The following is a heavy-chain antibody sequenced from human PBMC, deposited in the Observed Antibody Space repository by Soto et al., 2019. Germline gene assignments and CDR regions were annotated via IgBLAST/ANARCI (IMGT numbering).Heavy chain of an antibody. Sequence: SETLSLTCAVYGGSFSGYYWSWIRQPPGKGLEWIGEINHSGSTNYNPSLKSRVTISVDTSKNQFSLKLSSVTAADTAVYYCARKSRPAATYYFDYWGQGTLVTVSS. J-gene: IGHJ4*02. CDR1: GGSFSGYY. V-gene: IGHV4-34*01. CDR2: INHSGST. CDR3: ARKSRPAATYYFDY. D-gene: IGHD2-2*01.